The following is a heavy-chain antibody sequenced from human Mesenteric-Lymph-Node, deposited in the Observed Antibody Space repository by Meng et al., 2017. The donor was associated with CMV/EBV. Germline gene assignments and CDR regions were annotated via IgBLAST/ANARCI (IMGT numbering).Heavy chain of an antibody. CDR2: MNPNSGNT. Sequence: ASVKVSCKASGYTFTGYYMHWVRQATGQGLEWMGWMNPNSGNTGYAQKFQGRVTITRNTSISTAYMELSSLRSEDTAVYYCARGPRGLQTWGQGTLVTVSS. J-gene: IGHJ5*02. D-gene: IGHD6-25*01. CDR3: ARGPRGLQT. V-gene: IGHV1-8*03. CDR1: GYTFTGYY.